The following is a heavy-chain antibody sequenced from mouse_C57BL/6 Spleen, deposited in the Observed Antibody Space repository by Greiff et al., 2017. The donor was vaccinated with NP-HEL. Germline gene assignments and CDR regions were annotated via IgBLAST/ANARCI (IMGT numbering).Heavy chain of an antibody. CDR1: GYTFTSYW. CDR2: IDPSDSET. Sequence: QVQLQQPGAELVRPGSSVKLSCKASGYTFTSYWMHWVKQRPIQGLEWIGNIDPSDSETHYNQKFKDKATLTVDKPSSTAYMQLSSLTSDDSAVYYCARTWDGYYSYYAMDDWGQGTSVTVSS. CDR3: ARTWDGYYSYYAMDD. D-gene: IGHD2-3*01. V-gene: IGHV1-52*01. J-gene: IGHJ4*01.